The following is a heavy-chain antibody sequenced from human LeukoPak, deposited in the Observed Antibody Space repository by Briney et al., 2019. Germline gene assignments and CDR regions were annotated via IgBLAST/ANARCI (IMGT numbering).Heavy chain of an antibody. Sequence: SGGSLRLSCAVSGLTFSDHHMDWVRQAPGKGLEWIGRSKNKANAYSTLYAASVKGRFTFSRDDPKNSLYLQMDSLKDEDTAVYYCSRIFYHGSTGYYPDHWGQGTLVTVSS. D-gene: IGHD3-9*01. V-gene: IGHV3-72*01. CDR3: SRIFYHGSTGYYPDH. CDR1: GLTFSDHH. CDR2: SKNKANAYST. J-gene: IGHJ4*02.